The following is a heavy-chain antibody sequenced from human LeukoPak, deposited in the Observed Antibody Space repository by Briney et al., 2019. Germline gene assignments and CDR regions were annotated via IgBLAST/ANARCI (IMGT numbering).Heavy chain of an antibody. Sequence: GGSLRLSCAASGFTFSDYAMSWVRQAPGKGLEWLSVISGGSSGSTYYADSVKGRFTISRDNSKNTLYLEVISLTAEDTAVYYCAKDDAWLRFGEWSQGTLVTVSS. CDR3: AKDDAWLRFGE. CDR2: ISGGSSGST. CDR1: GFTFSDYA. V-gene: IGHV3-23*01. J-gene: IGHJ4*02. D-gene: IGHD3-10*01.